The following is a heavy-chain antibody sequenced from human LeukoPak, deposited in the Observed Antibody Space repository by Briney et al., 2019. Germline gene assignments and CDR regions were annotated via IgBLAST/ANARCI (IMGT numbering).Heavy chain of an antibody. Sequence: PSETLSLTCTVSGGFISSSSYYWGWIRQPPGKGLEWIGSIYYSGSTYYNPSLKSRVTISVDTSKNQFSLKLSSVTAADTAVYYCARLAVAARCFDYWGQGTLVTVSS. V-gene: IGHV4-39*01. CDR1: GGFISSSSYY. CDR3: ARLAVAARCFDY. J-gene: IGHJ4*02. D-gene: IGHD6-6*01. CDR2: IYYSGST.